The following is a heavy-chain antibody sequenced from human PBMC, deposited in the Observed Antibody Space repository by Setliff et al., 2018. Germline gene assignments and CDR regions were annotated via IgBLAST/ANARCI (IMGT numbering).Heavy chain of an antibody. Sequence: SETLSLTCTVSGGSISSGTYYWGWIRQPPGEGLEWIGSIHYSGSTYYNPSLKSRVTVSVDTSKNQFSLKLSSVTAADTAVYYCAKHDGRSSFDYWGQGTLVTVSS. D-gene: IGHD6-6*01. CDR1: GGSISSGTYY. CDR2: IHYSGST. CDR3: AKHDGRSSFDY. J-gene: IGHJ4*02. V-gene: IGHV4-39*01.